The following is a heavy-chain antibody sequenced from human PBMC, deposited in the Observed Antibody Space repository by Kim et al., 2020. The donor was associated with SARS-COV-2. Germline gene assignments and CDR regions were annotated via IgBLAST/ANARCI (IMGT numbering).Heavy chain of an antibody. Sequence: GGSLRLSCAASGFTFSSYWMHWVRQAPGKGLVWVSRINSDGSSTSYADSVKGRFTISRDNAKNTLYLQMNSLRAEDTAVYYCARVNDYDPYYYYYGMDVWGQGTTVTVSS. CDR2: INSDGSST. V-gene: IGHV3-74*01. CDR1: GFTFSSYW. CDR3: ARVNDYDPYYYYYGMDV. D-gene: IGHD4-17*01. J-gene: IGHJ6*02.